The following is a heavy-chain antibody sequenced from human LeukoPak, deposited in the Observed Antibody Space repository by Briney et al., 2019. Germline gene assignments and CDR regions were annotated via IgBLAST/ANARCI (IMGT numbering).Heavy chain of an antibody. CDR1: GFTVSSNY. J-gene: IGHJ3*02. CDR2: IYSGGST. V-gene: IGHV3-53*01. Sequence: GGSLRLSCAASGFTVSSNYMSWVRQAPGKGLEWVSVIYSGGSTYYADSVKGRFTISRDNSKNTLYLQMNSLRAEDTAVYYCATSYYYDSSGPATIDAFDIWGQGTMVTVSS. D-gene: IGHD3-22*01. CDR3: ATSYYYDSSGPATIDAFDI.